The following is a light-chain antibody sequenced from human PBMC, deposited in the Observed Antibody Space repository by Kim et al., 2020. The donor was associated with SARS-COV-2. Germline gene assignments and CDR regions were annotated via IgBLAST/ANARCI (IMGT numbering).Light chain of an antibody. CDR2: GGT. J-gene: IGLJ1*01. CDR3: CSYATSSTYV. CDR1: SSDVGSYNL. Sequence: QSALTQPASVSGSPGQSITISCTGTSSDVGSYNLVSWYQHHPGKAPALIIYGGTERPSGVSNRFSGSKSGSTASLTISGLQAEDEADYYCCSYATSSTYVFGTGTKVTVL. V-gene: IGLV2-23*01.